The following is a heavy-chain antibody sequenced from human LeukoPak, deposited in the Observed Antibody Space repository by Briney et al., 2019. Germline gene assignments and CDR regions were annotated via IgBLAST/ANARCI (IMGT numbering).Heavy chain of an antibody. Sequence: GGSLRLSCVASGITFRSYGMQWGRQAPGKGLEWVAFIRYDGSVKYYADSVKGRFTISRDNSKNTLYLQMNSLRTEDTAVYYCAKSRGVTSVTTGGYFDSWGQGILVTVSS. CDR1: GITFRSYG. J-gene: IGHJ4*02. CDR2: IRYDGSVK. D-gene: IGHD4-17*01. V-gene: IGHV3-30*02. CDR3: AKSRGVTSVTTGGYFDS.